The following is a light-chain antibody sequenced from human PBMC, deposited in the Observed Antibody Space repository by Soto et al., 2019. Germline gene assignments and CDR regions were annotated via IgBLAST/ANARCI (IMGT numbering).Light chain of an antibody. V-gene: IGKV1-39*01. Sequence: DIQMTQSPSSLSASVGDRVTITCRASQSVKRYLNWYQQKPGKAPKLLIYEASTLESGVPSRVSGSGSGTDFTLTISSLQPEDSATYYCQQTYSGPQTFGQGTKLEIK. CDR1: QSVKRY. CDR2: EAS. J-gene: IGKJ2*01. CDR3: QQTYSGPQT.